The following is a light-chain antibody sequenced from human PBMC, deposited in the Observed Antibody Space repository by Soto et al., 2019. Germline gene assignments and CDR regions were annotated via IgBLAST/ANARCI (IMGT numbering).Light chain of an antibody. Sequence: EIVLTQSPATLSLSPGEGATLSCRASQSVSSYLAWYQQKPGQAPRLLIYDASKRATGVPARFSGSGSGTDFTLTISSLEPEDFAVYYCHQRRSWPALPTFGGGTKVEIK. V-gene: IGKV3-11*01. CDR3: HQRRSWPALPT. CDR1: QSVSSY. J-gene: IGKJ4*01. CDR2: DAS.